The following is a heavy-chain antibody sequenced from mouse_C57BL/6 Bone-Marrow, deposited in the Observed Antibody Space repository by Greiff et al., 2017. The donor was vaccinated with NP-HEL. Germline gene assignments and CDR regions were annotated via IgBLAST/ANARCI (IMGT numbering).Heavy chain of an antibody. CDR3: ARDGSSYGSYWYFDV. CDR1: GYTFTSYW. J-gene: IGHJ1*03. D-gene: IGHD1-1*01. V-gene: IGHV1-50*01. Sequence: VQLQQPGAELVKPGASVKLSCKASGYTFTSYWMQWVKQRPGQGLEWIGEIDPSDSYTNYNQKFKGKATLTVDTSSSTAYMRLSSLTSEDSAVYYCARDGSSYGSYWYFDVWGTGTTVTVSS. CDR2: IDPSDSYT.